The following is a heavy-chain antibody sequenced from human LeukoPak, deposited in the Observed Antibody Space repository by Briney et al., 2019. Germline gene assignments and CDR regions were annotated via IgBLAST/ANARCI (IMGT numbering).Heavy chain of an antibody. CDR3: ARDGSDYYDSSRHMGY. V-gene: IGHV1-2*02. Sequence: GASVKVSCKASGYTFTGYYMHWVRQAPGQGLEWMGWINPNSGGTNYAQKFQGRCTMTRDTSISPAYMELRRLRSDDTAVYYCARDGSDYYDSSRHMGYWGQGTLVTVSS. CDR2: INPNSGGT. D-gene: IGHD3-22*01. J-gene: IGHJ4*02. CDR1: GYTFTGYY.